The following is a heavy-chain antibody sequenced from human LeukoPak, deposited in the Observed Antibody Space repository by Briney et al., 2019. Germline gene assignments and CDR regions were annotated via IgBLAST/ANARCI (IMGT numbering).Heavy chain of an antibody. Sequence: PGGSLRLSCAASRFSFSSYAIHWVRQAPGKGLEWLSFISSDGSEKYYADSVKGRFTISRDNSKNTLYLQLSSLGVEDTAVYYCAREHGRSGYFDYWGQGTLVSVSS. D-gene: IGHD3-22*01. CDR2: ISSDGSEK. V-gene: IGHV3-30*19. CDR1: RFSFSSYA. CDR3: AREHGRSGYFDY. J-gene: IGHJ4*02.